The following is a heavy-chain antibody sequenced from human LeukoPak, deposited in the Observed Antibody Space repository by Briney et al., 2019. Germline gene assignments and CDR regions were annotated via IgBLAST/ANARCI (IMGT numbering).Heavy chain of an antibody. CDR3: ARDPYYFVSGNFP. CDR1: GGSFSALY. Sequence: PSETLSLTCTVYGGSFSALYWSWIRQAPGKGLEWIGQIDHSGSINYNPSLRSRVTISVSMSKNQFSLKLTSLTAADTAVYYCARDPYYFVSGNFPWGQGTLVTVSS. V-gene: IGHV4-34*01. J-gene: IGHJ4*02. D-gene: IGHD2/OR15-2a*01. CDR2: IDHSGSI.